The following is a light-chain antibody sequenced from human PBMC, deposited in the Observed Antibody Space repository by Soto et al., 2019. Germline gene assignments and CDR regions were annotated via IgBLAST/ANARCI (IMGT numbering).Light chain of an antibody. J-gene: IGLJ1*01. V-gene: IGLV2-11*01. CDR3: SSYVGDYIYV. Sequence: QYALTQPRSVSASPGQSVTISCTGTSNNVGAYDYVSWFQQNPDKAPRLIIFDVSKRPSGVPDRFSGSKSGNTASLTISGLQADDEADYYCSSYVGDYIYVFGTGTKLTVL. CDR2: DVS. CDR1: SNNVGAYDY.